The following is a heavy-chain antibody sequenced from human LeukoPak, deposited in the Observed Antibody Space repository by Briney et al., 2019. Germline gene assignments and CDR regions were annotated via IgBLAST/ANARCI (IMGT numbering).Heavy chain of an antibody. D-gene: IGHD3-22*01. V-gene: IGHV3-21*01. CDR1: GFTFSNYS. CDR3: ARDYYDSSGYTY. J-gene: IGHJ4*02. Sequence: PGGSLRLSCAASGFTFSNYSMNWVRQAPGKGLEWVSSISNSSSYIYYEDSVKGRFTITRDNAKNSMYLQMNSLRAEDTAVYYCARDYYDSSGYTYWGQGTVVTVSS. CDR2: ISNSSSYI.